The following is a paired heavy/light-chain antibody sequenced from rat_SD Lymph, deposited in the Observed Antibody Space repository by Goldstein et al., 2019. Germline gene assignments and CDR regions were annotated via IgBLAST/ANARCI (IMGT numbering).Light chain of an antibody. CDR1: EDIYSN. Sequence: DIQMTQSPASLSASLGETISIECRASEDIYSNLAWYQQKSGKSPQLLIYAANRLQDGVPSRFSGSGSGTQYSLKISGMQPEDEGDYFCLQGSKFPYTFGAGTKLELK. CDR2: AAN. J-gene: IGKJ2-3*01. V-gene: IGKV12S38*01. CDR3: LQGSKFPYT.
Heavy chain of an antibody. CDR2: INQDSSTI. Sequence: EVKLVESGGGLVQPGRSLKLSCAASGFSFNDYWMGWVRQAPGKGLEWIGEINQDSSTINYTPSLKDKFTISRDNAQNTLYLQMSKLGSEDTAIYYCARVDYYDGTYYQSLYYVMDAWGQGASVTVSS. J-gene: IGHJ4*01. V-gene: IGHV4-2*01. CDR1: GFSFNDYW. D-gene: IGHD1-12*02. CDR3: ARVDYYDGTYYQSLYYVMDA.